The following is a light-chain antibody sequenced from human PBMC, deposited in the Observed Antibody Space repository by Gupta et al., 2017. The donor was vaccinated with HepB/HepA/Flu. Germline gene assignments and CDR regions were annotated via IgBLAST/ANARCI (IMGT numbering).Light chain of an antibody. Sequence: DIVMTQSPDSLTVSLGERATINCKSSQSVLSSSNSKNYLAWYQQKPGQPPRLLIYWASTRESGVPDRFSGSGSGTDFTITISSLQAEDGAVYYCQQYSSTPRTFGQGTKVEIK. CDR1: QSVLSSSNSKNY. V-gene: IGKV4-1*01. CDR2: WAS. J-gene: IGKJ1*01. CDR3: QQYSSTPRT.